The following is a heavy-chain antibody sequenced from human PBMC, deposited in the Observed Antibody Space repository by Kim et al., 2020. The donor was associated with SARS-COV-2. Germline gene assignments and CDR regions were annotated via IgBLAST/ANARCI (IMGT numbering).Heavy chain of an antibody. D-gene: IGHD1-26*01. CDR1: GFTFDDYA. J-gene: IGHJ4*02. Sequence: GGSLRLSCAASGFTFDDYAMHWVRQAPGKGLEWVSGISWNSGSIGYADSVKGRFTISRDNAKNSLYLQMNSLRAEDTALYYCAKDMGGGATSFDYWGQGTLVTVSS. CDR3: AKDMGGGATSFDY. CDR2: ISWNSGSI. V-gene: IGHV3-9*01.